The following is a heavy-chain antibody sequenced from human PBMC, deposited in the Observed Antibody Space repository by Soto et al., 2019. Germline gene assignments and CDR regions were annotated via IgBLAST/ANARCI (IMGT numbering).Heavy chain of an antibody. V-gene: IGHV4-34*01. CDR2: INHSGST. D-gene: IGHD3-10*01. J-gene: IGHJ4*02. CDR3: ARGGPSPYYGSGTYIVD. CDR1: GGSFSNYY. Sequence: SETLSHTCAVYGGSFSNYYWNWIRQTPGKGLEWIGEINHSGSTNYNPSLKSRVTISVDTSKNQFSLKLSSVTAADTAVYQCARGGPSPYYGSGTYIVDWGQGTLVTVAS.